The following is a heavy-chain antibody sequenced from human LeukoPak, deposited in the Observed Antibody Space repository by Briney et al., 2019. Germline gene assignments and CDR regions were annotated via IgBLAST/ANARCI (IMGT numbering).Heavy chain of an antibody. CDR1: GGSISSSSYY. D-gene: IGHD6-19*01. J-gene: IGHJ6*03. V-gene: IGHV4-39*01. CDR3: ARHGAVAGFYYYYYMDV. Sequence: SETLSLTCTVSGGSISSSSYYWGWIRQPPGKGLEWIGSIYYSGSTYYNPSLKSRVTISVDTPKNQFSLKLSSVTAADTAVYYCARHGAVAGFYYYYYMDVWGKGTTVTVSS. CDR2: IYYSGST.